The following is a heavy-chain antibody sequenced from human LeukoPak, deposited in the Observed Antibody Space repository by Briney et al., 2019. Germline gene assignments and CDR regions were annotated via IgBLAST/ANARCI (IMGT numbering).Heavy chain of an antibody. CDR1: GFTFSSYS. CDR2: ISYSSHTI. V-gene: IGHV3-48*01. D-gene: IGHD3-10*01. CDR3: ARAPIQLLWFGEFDY. J-gene: IGHJ4*02. Sequence: PGGSLRLSCAASGFTFSSYSMNWVRQAPGKGLEWVSYISYSSHTIYYADSVKGRFTISRDNSKNTLYLQMNSLRAEDTAVYYCARAPIQLLWFGEFDYWGQGTLVTVSS.